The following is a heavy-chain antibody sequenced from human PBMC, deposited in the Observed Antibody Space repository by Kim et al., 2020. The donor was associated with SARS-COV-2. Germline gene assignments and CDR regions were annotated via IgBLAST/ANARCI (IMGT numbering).Heavy chain of an antibody. D-gene: IGHD2-8*02. CDR2: VSFDGNHQ. CDR1: GFIFSRYT. J-gene: IGHJ5*02. Sequence: GGSLRLSCAASGFIFSRYTTHWVRQAPGRGLEWLAVVSFDGNHQYYADSVEGRFTISRDNSKDTLYLQMNSLRPEDTAVYYCARDYFVPVDGIKFWSMNFFGPWGQGAPVTVSS. V-gene: IGHV3-30*04. CDR3: ARDYFVPVDGIKFWSMNFFGP.